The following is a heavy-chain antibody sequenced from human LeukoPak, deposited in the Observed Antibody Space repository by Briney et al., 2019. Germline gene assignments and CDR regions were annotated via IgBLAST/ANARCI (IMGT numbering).Heavy chain of an antibody. D-gene: IGHD3-22*01. CDR3: ARGYYYDSGSYYPFDY. Sequence: SETLSLTCTVSGDSISSGGYYWSWIRQPPGKGLEWIGYIDHSGSTYHNPSLKSRVTISVDRSEDQFSLKLSSVTAADTAVYYCARGYYYDSGSYYPFDYWGQGTLVTVSS. V-gene: IGHV4-30-2*01. CDR1: GDSISSGGYY. CDR2: IDHSGST. J-gene: IGHJ4*02.